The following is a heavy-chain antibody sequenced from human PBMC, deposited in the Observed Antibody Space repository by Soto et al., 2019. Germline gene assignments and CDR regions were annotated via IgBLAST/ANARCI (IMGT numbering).Heavy chain of an antibody. Sequence: LRLSCSGSGFTVSSFGMHWVRQAPGKGLEHVSTLSSNGIGTYYADSVKGRFTFSRDTSKNTLYLQMSSLRTEDTAVYYCVKDMGQAAVGIRYPYGLDVWGLGTMVTVSS. CDR2: LSSNGIGT. J-gene: IGHJ6*02. CDR1: GFTVSSFG. V-gene: IGHV3-64D*06. D-gene: IGHD6-13*01. CDR3: VKDMGQAAVGIRYPYGLDV.